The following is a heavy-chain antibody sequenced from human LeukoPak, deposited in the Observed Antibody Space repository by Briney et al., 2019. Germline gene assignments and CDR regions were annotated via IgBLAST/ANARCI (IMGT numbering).Heavy chain of an antibody. D-gene: IGHD6-19*01. CDR3: AIALTPVAGSCAFDI. V-gene: IGHV3-9*01. CDR1: GFTFDDYA. J-gene: IGHJ3*02. CDR2: ISWNRGGI. Sequence: GGSLRLSCAASGFTFDDYAMHWVRQAPGKGLEGVSGISWNRGGIGYADSVKGRFTISRDNTKNSLYLQMNSLRAEDTALYYCAIALTPVAGSCAFDIWGQGRMVTVSS.